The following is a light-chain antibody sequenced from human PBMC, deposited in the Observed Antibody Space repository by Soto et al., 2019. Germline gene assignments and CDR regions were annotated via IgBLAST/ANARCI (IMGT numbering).Light chain of an antibody. CDR3: QSYDSSLRGWV. J-gene: IGLJ3*02. CDR1: SSNIGAGYD. Sequence: QAVVTQPPSVSGAPGQRVTISCTGSSSNIGAGYDVHWYQQLPGTAPKLLIYGNNNRPSGVPDRFSGSKSATTDSLAITGLQAEDEADYYCQSYDSSLRGWVFGGGTKRTVL. V-gene: IGLV1-40*01. CDR2: GNN.